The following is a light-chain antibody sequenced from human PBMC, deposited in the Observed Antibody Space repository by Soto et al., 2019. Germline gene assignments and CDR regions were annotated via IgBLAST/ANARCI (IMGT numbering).Light chain of an antibody. CDR3: QQYDTYPRT. V-gene: IGKV1-5*03. CDR2: KAS. CDR1: QSISNW. J-gene: IGKJ1*01. Sequence: DIQMTQSPSTLSSSVGDRVTITCRASQSISNWLAWYQQKPGKAPKLLIFKASTLESGVPSRFSGSGSGTEFTLNISSLQPDEFATYHCQQYDTYPRTFGQGTKVDIK.